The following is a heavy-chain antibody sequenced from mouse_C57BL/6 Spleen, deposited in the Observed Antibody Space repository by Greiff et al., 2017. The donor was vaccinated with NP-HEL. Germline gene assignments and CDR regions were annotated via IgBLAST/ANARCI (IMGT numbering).Heavy chain of an antibody. CDR2: ISDGGSYT. CDR1: GFTFSSYA. V-gene: IGHV5-4*01. J-gene: IGHJ2*01. CDR3: AREELGLGY. D-gene: IGHD4-1*01. Sequence: EVQVVESGGGLVKPGGSLKLSCAASGFTFSSYAMSWVRQTPEKRLEWVATISDGGSYTYYPDNVKGRFTISRDNAKNNLYLQMSHLKSEDTAMYYCAREELGLGYWGQGTTLTVSS.